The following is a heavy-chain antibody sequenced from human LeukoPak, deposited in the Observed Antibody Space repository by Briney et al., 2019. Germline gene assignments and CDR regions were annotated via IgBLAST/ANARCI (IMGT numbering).Heavy chain of an antibody. CDR2: ISAYNGNT. D-gene: IGHD2-2*02. V-gene: IGHV1-18*01. J-gene: IGHJ6*03. CDR3: ATGSSTSCYKNWSYYYYYMDV. CDR1: GYTVTSYG. Sequence: ASVKVSCKASGYTVTSYGISWGRQAPGQGLGWMGWISAYNGNTNYAQKLQGRVTMTTDTSTSTAYMERRSLRSDETAVSYSATGSSTSCYKNWSYYYYYMDVWGKGTTVTVSS.